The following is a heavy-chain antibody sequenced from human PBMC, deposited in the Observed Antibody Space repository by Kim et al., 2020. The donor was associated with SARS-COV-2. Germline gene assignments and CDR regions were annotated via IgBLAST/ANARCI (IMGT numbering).Heavy chain of an antibody. CDR1: GGTFISYA. Sequence: SVKVSCKASGGTFISYAISWVRQAPGQGLEWMGVIIPIFGTANFPQKFQGRVTMTADESTSTAYMELSSLRSEDTAVYYCARGSGTYCGGDCYPNFDYWGQGTLVTVSS. CDR2: IIPIFGTA. D-gene: IGHD2-21*02. V-gene: IGHV1-69*13. CDR3: ARGSGTYCGGDCYPNFDY. J-gene: IGHJ4*02.